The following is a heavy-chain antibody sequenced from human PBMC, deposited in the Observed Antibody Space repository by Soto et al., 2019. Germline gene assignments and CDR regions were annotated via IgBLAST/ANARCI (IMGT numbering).Heavy chain of an antibody. CDR2: IIPILGIA. V-gene: IGHV1-69*04. J-gene: IGHJ3*02. Sequence: SLKLSCKSSGGPFSSYTSSWVRQAPGQGLEWMGRIIPILGIANYAQKFQGRVTITADESTSTAYMELSSLRSEDTAVYYCARDLTYCSGGSCRFDIWGQGTMVTVSS. D-gene: IGHD2-15*01. CDR1: GGPFSSYT. CDR3: ARDLTYCSGGSCRFDI.